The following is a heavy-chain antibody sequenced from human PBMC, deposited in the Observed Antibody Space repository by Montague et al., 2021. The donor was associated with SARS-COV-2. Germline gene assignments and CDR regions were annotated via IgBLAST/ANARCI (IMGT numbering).Heavy chain of an antibody. Sequence: SLRLSCAASGFIFSDYYMTWIRQAPGKGLEWVSHISGSGSKTYYADSVKGRFTIPRDTANDSVYLQMNFLGAEDTAVYYCARDQGGYGTFDIWGQGTMVTVS. CDR3: ARDQGGYGTFDI. CDR2: ISGSGSKT. CDR1: GFIFSDYY. J-gene: IGHJ3*02. D-gene: IGHD5-12*01. V-gene: IGHV3-11*01.